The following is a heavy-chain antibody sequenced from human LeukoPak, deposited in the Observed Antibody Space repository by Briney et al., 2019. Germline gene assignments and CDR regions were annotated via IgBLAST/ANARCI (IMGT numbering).Heavy chain of an antibody. D-gene: IGHD3-10*01. Sequence: PSQTLSLTCAVSGGSISSGGYSWSWIRQPPGKGLEWIGYIYYSGSTYYNPSLKSRVTISVDTSKNQFSLKLSSVTAADTAVYYCARGHPRPTGGFDYWGQGTLVTVSS. V-gene: IGHV4-31*11. CDR3: ARGHPRPTGGFDY. CDR2: IYYSGST. J-gene: IGHJ4*02. CDR1: GGSISSGGYS.